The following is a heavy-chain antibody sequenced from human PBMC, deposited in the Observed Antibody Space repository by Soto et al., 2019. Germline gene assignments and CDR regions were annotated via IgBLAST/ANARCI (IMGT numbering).Heavy chain of an antibody. CDR2: IYYSGST. J-gene: IGHJ3*02. CDR1: GGSISSYY. D-gene: IGHD3-22*01. CDR3: ARALTTYYYDSSGYYSPTTPDAFDI. Sequence: PSETLSLTCTVSGGSISSYYWSWIRQPPGKGLEWIGYIYYSGSTNYNPSLKSRVTISVDTSKNQFSLKLSSVTAADTAVYYCARALTTYYYDSSGYYSPTTPDAFDIWGQGTMVT. V-gene: IGHV4-59*01.